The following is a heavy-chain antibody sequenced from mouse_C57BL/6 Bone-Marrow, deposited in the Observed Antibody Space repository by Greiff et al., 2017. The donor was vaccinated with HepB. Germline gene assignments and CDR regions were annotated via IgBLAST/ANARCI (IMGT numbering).Heavy chain of an antibody. J-gene: IGHJ3*01. Sequence: EVQLVESGGGLVKPGGSLKLSCAASGFTFSSYAMSWVRQTPEKRLEWVATISDGGSYTYYPDNVKGRFTISRDNAKNNLYQQMSHLKSEDTAMYYCAREESTTVVAKQLGFAYWGQGTLVTVSA. V-gene: IGHV5-4*01. D-gene: IGHD1-1*01. CDR2: ISDGGSYT. CDR1: GFTFSSYA. CDR3: AREESTTVVAKQLGFAY.